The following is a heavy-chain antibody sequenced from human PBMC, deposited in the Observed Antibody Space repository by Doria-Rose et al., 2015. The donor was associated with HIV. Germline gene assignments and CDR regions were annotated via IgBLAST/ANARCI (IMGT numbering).Heavy chain of an antibody. D-gene: IGHD1-1*01. V-gene: IGHV1-46*01. Sequence: KPGASVRVSCHASGFTFTSYYVHWVRQAPGQGLGWMGIINPSDSTTSYAQKFQGRVTLTRDTSTSTVYTELSSLRSEDSAVYYCARAVRNGWNELEDYWGQGTLVTVSS. J-gene: IGHJ4*02. CDR2: INPSDSTT. CDR1: GFTFTSYY. CDR3: ARAVRNGWNELEDY.